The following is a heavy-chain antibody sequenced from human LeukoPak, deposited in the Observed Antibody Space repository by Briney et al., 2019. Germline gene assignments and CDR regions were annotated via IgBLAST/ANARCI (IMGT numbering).Heavy chain of an antibody. CDR2: IKGDGSDK. Sequence: PGGSLRLSCAASGFTFSSYWMSWVRQAPGKGLEWVANIKGDGSDKYYVDSVKGRFTMSRDNAKNSLYLQMNSLRGEDTAVYYCATFRGDGALDIWGQGTMVTVSS. D-gene: IGHD2-21*02. V-gene: IGHV3-7*02. CDR3: ATFRGDGALDI. CDR1: GFTFSSYW. J-gene: IGHJ3*02.